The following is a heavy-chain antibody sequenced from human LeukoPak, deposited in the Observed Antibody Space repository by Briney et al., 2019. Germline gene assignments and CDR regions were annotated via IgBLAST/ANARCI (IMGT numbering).Heavy chain of an antibody. V-gene: IGHV3-7*03. Sequence: GGSLRLSCAASGFTFNRYWMSWVRQAPGKELQWVANIKQDGSAKYYVDSVKGRFTISRDNAKNSLYLQMNSPRAEDTAAYYCAKDGNWARFENWGQGTLVTVSS. CDR2: IKQDGSAK. D-gene: IGHD7-27*01. J-gene: IGHJ4*02. CDR3: AKDGNWARFEN. CDR1: GFTFNRYW.